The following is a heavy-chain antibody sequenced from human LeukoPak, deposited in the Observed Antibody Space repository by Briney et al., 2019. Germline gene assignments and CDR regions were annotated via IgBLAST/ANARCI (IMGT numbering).Heavy chain of an antibody. Sequence: GESLKISCAASGFTFSSYGMHWVRQAPGKGLECVAVIWFDGSNKYYADSVKGRFTISRDNSKNTLYLQVNSLRAEDTAVYYCARDRDWGCSYCSYWGQGTLVTVSS. CDR1: GFTFSSYG. CDR3: ARDRDWGCSYCSY. CDR2: IWFDGSNK. V-gene: IGHV3-33*01. J-gene: IGHJ4*02. D-gene: IGHD7-27*01.